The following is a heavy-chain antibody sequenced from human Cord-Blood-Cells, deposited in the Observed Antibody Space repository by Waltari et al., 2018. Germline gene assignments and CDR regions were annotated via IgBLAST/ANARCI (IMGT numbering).Heavy chain of an antibody. D-gene: IGHD1-1*01. CDR2: INPSGGST. Sequence: QVQLVQSGAEVKKPGASVKFSCKASGYTFTSYYMPWVRQAPGQGLEWMGIINPSGGSTSYAQKFQGRVTMTRDTSTSTVYMELSSLRSEDTAVYYCARVSYRGYYFDYWGQGTLVTVSS. J-gene: IGHJ4*02. CDR1: GYTFTSYY. V-gene: IGHV1-46*01. CDR3: ARVSYRGYYFDY.